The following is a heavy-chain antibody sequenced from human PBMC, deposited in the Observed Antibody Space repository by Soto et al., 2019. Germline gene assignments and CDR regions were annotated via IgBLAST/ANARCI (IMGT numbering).Heavy chain of an antibody. Sequence: SVTLRLTCTVDEGTSRGYGWRWISKPPGKGLEWIGEINHSGSTNYNPSPKSRVTISVDTSKNQFSLKLSSVTAADTAVYYCARGFIFYDYWGGSRNNPLFAYRGKGTPVTVSS. CDR3: ARGFIFYDYWGGSRNNPLFAY. CDR2: INHSGST. J-gene: IGHJ4*02. CDR1: EGTSRGYG. D-gene: IGHD3-3*01. V-gene: IGHV4-34*01.